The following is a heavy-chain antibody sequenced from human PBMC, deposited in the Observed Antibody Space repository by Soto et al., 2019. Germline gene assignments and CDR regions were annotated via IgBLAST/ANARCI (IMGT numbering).Heavy chain of an antibody. CDR2: ISAYNGNT. CDR1: GYTFTSYG. D-gene: IGHD4-4*01. Sequence: ASVKVSCKASGYTFTSYGISWVRQAPGQGLEWMGWISAYNGNTNYAQKLQGRVTMATDTSTSTAYMELRSLRSDDTAVYYCARDLYSEYSNGMDVWGQGTTVTVSS. J-gene: IGHJ6*02. CDR3: ARDLYSEYSNGMDV. V-gene: IGHV1-18*01.